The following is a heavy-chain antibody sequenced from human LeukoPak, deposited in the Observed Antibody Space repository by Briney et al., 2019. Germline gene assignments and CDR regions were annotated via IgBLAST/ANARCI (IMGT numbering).Heavy chain of an antibody. J-gene: IGHJ4*02. CDR2: IYYSGST. D-gene: IGHD4/OR15-4a*01. V-gene: IGHV4-30-4*01. CDR1: GGSISSGDYY. Sequence: PSETVSPTCTVSGGSISSGDYYWSWIRQPPGKGLEWIGYIYYSGSTYYNPSLKSRVTISVDTSKNQFSLKLSSVTAADTAVYYCQRGAGEDYFDYWGQGTLVTVSS. CDR3: QRGAGEDYFDY.